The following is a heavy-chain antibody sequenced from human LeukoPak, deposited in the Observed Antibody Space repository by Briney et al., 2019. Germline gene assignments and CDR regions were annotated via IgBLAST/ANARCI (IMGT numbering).Heavy chain of an antibody. J-gene: IGHJ4*02. V-gene: IGHV3-21*01. CDR1: GFTFSSYS. CDR3: ARDLDYVWGSYGYYFDY. D-gene: IGHD3-16*02. Sequence: GGSLRLSCAASGFTFSSYSMNWIRQAPGKGLEWVSSISSSSSYIYYADSVKGRFTISRDNAKNSLYLQMNSLRAEDTAVYYCARDLDYVWGSYGYYFDYWGQGTLVTVSS. CDR2: ISSSSSYI.